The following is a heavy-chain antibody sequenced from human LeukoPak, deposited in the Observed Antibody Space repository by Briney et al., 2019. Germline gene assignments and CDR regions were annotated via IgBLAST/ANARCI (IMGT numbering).Heavy chain of an antibody. Sequence: GGSLRLSCAASGFTFISYDIHWVRQAPGKGLEWVAVVSSDGSIKIYTDSVRGRFTISRDNSKNTLYLEMNSLRVDDTAVYYRARDPRSAAPDYFDSWGQGTLVTVSS. CDR3: ARDPRSAAPDYFDS. J-gene: IGHJ4*02. D-gene: IGHD6-13*01. V-gene: IGHV3-30-3*01. CDR2: VSSDGSIK. CDR1: GFTFISYD.